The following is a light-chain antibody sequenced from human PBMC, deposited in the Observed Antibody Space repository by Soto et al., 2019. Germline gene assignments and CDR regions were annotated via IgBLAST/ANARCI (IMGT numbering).Light chain of an antibody. CDR2: GAS. CDR1: QTVSSY. J-gene: IGKJ5*01. V-gene: IGKV3-20*01. CDR3: QQYGTSPIT. Sequence: DNVLPQSPGPLSLSPGERATLSCRARQTVSSYLTWYQQRPGQAPRLLLSGASRRATGIPDRFSGSGSGTDFTLTISRLEPEDFALYYCQQYGTSPITFGQGTRLEIK.